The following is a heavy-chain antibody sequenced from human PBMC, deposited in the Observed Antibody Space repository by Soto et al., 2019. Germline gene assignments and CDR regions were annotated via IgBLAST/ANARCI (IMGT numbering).Heavy chain of an antibody. CDR2: ISAYNGNT. CDR1: GYTFTSYG. V-gene: IGHV1-18*04. Sequence: ASVKVSCKASGYTFTSYGVSWVRQAPGQGLEWMGWISAYNGNTNYAQKLQGRVTMTTDTSTSTAYMELRSLRSDDTAVYYCARDDFWSGSGYYYGMDVWGQGTTVTVSS. J-gene: IGHJ6*02. CDR3: ARDDFWSGSGYYYGMDV. D-gene: IGHD3-3*01.